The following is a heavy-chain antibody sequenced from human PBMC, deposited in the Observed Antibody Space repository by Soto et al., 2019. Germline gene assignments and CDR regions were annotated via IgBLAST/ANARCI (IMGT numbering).Heavy chain of an antibody. Sequence: QITLKESGPTLVKPTQTLTLTCTFSGFSLSTTGVGVGWIRQPPGKALEWLALIYWDDDKRYNPSLKSRLTITKHTSKNQVVLTMTNMDPGDTATYYCVQSRCGGDCLQSYSSHSYYGLDVWGQGTTVTVSS. V-gene: IGHV2-5*02. CDR2: IYWDDDK. CDR3: VQSRCGGDCLQSYSSHSYYGLDV. CDR1: GFSLSTTGVG. D-gene: IGHD2-21*01. J-gene: IGHJ6*02.